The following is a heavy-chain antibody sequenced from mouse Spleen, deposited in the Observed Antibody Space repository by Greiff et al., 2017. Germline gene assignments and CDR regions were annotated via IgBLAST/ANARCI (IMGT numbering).Heavy chain of an antibody. CDR3: ARKGYGNYFAY. CDR2: IWSGGST. J-gene: IGHJ3*01. Sequence: VKLQESGPGLVQPSQTLSITCTVSGFSFTSYGLHWVRQSPGKGLEWLGGIWSGGSTDYNAAFISRLSISNDNSKSQVFFKMNSLQADDTSIYYCARKGYGNYFAYWGQGTLVTVSA. CDR1: GFSFTSYG. D-gene: IGHD2-10*02. V-gene: IGHV2-2*01.